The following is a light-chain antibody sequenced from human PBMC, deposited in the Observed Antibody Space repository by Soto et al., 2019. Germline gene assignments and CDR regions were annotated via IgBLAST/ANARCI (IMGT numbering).Light chain of an antibody. V-gene: IGKV3-11*01. CDR1: QGVGRF. J-gene: IGKJ4*01. Sequence: EIVLTQSPATLSLSPGERAALSCRASQGVGRFLAWYQQKPGQAPRLLIYDASNRATGIPARFSGSGSETEFTLAIDNLEPVDFAVYYCQQRGGWPLTFGGGTKVEIK. CDR2: DAS. CDR3: QQRGGWPLT.